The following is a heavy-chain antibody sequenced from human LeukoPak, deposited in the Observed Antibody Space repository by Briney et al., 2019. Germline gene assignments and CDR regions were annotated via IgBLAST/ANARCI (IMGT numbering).Heavy chain of an antibody. D-gene: IGHD5-18*01. CDR1: GGSISSGGYS. CDR3: ARGDSYPHVDTAIVAYYYYGMDV. CDR2: IYHSGST. J-gene: IGHJ6*02. V-gene: IGHV4-30-2*01. Sequence: SQTLSLTCAVSGGSISSGGYSWSWIRQPPGKGLEWIGYIYHSGSTYYNPSLKSRVTISVDRSKNQFSLKLSSVTAADTAVYYCARGDSYPHVDTAIVAYYYYGMDVWGQGTTVTVSS.